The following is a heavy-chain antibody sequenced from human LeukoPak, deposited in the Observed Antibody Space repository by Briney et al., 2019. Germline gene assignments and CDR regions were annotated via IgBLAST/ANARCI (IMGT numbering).Heavy chain of an antibody. Sequence: PGGSLRLSCAASEFTFISYTVHWVRQAPGKGLEWVALISYDGSYKYYADSVKGRLTISRDNSKNTLYLQMKSLRTEDTAVYYCARERGYSGYDSREYNYFDYWGQGTLVTVSS. J-gene: IGHJ4*02. V-gene: IGHV3-30*04. CDR3: ARERGYSGYDSREYNYFDY. D-gene: IGHD5-12*01. CDR1: EFTFISYT. CDR2: ISYDGSYK.